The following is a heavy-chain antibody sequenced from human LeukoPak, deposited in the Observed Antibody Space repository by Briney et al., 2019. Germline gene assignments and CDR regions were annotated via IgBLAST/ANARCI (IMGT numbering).Heavy chain of an antibody. CDR2: IYTSGNT. CDR3: ARGPFTLIRGPYNWFDP. Sequence: PSETLSLTCNVSGDSISSYYWSWIRQPAGKGLEWIGRIYTSGNTNYNPSLKSRVTMSVDTSKNQFSLKLSSVTAADTAVYYCARGPFTLIRGPYNWFDPWGQGTLVTVSS. CDR1: GDSISSYY. D-gene: IGHD3-10*01. V-gene: IGHV4-4*07. J-gene: IGHJ5*02.